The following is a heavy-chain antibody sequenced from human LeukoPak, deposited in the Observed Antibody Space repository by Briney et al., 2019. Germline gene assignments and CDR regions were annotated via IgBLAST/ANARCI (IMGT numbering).Heavy chain of an antibody. CDR3: ARGTPFWSGSHGGLDY. D-gene: IGHD3-3*01. CDR2: IGTAGDT. V-gene: IGHV3-13*01. Sequence: GGFLRLSCAASGFTFSSYDMHWVRQATGKGLEWVSAIGTAGDTYYPGSVKGRFTISRENAKNSLYLQMNSLRAGDTAVYYCARGTPFWSGSHGGLDYWGQGTLVTVSS. J-gene: IGHJ4*02. CDR1: GFTFSSYD.